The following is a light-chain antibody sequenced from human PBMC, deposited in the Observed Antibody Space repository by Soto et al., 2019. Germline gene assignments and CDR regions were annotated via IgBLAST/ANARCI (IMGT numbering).Light chain of an antibody. J-gene: IGKJ1*01. V-gene: IGKV3-15*01. CDR1: QSVGSN. Sequence: EIVMTQSPATLSVSPGERATLSCRASQSVGSNLAWYQQKPGQAPRLLIYATSTRATGIPARFSGSGSGTEFTLTISSLQSEDFEVYYCQQYNNWPQWTFGQGTKVEIK. CDR2: ATS. CDR3: QQYNNWPQWT.